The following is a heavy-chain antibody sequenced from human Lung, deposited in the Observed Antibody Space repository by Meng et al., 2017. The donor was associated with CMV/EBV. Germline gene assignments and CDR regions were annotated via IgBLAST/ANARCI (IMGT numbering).Heavy chain of an antibody. V-gene: IGHV3-15*01. J-gene: IGHJ4*02. CDR3: TTGFGTAEAF. CDR1: GFTFRTTW. CDR2: IKSRNDGGTA. Sequence: GSLRLSCAASGFTFRTTWMSWVRQAPGKGLDWVGRIKSRNDGGTADHGTPVKGRFTISRDDSKDTLYLQMNSLKVEDTAIYYCTTGFGTAEAFWGQGTLVTVSS. D-gene: IGHD1-1*01.